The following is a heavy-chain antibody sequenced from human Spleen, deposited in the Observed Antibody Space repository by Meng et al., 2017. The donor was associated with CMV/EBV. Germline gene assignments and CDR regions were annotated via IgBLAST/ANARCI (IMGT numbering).Heavy chain of an antibody. D-gene: IGHD3-9*01. CDR1: GGSFSGYY. V-gene: IGHV4-34*01. CDR2: INHSGST. J-gene: IGHJ4*02. CDR3: ARGLEVRYFDWLPHFDY. Sequence: QGRPQQWGAGLLKPSGALSLTCGVYGGSFSGYYWSWIRQPPGKGLEWIGEINHSGSTNYNPSLKSRVTISVDTSKNQFSLKLSSVTAADTAVYYCARGLEVRYFDWLPHFDYWGQGTLVTVSS.